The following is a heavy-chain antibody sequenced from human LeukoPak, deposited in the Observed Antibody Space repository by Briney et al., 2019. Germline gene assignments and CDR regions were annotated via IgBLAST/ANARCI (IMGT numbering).Heavy chain of an antibody. CDR2: INSDGSST. Sequence: GGSLRLSCAASGFTFSSYWMHWVRQAPGKGLVWVSRINSDGSSTSYADSVKGRFTISRDNAENTLYLQMNSLRAEDTAVYYCASTYYYGSGSYYIYYYGMDVWGKGTTVTVSS. J-gene: IGHJ6*04. CDR1: GFTFSSYW. V-gene: IGHV3-74*01. D-gene: IGHD3-10*01. CDR3: ASTYYYGSGSYYIYYYGMDV.